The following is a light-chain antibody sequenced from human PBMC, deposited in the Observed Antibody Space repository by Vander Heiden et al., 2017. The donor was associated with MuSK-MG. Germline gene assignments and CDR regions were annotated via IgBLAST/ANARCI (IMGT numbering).Light chain of an antibody. CDR2: RAS. CDR3: QQYYSAIT. Sequence: DLVMTQSPDSLGVSMGERDTIHCTSSQIVFSSSTDKNNLAWYERKSGQPPKQRIYRASMREPGVPDRFSGSVSGTDFTLTISSLQAEDVAVYYCQQYYSAITFGQGTRLEIK. CDR1: QIVFSSSTDKNN. J-gene: IGKJ5*01. V-gene: IGKV4-1*01.